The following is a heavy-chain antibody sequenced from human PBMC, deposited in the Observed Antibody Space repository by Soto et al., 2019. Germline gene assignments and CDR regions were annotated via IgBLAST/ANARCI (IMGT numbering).Heavy chain of an antibody. CDR3: ASRNPPDVRSYYYYGMDV. D-gene: IGHD1-1*01. CDR2: IIHIFGTA. V-gene: IGHV1-69*12. CDR1: GGTFSSYA. J-gene: IGHJ6*02. Sequence: QVQLVQSGAEVKKPGSSVKVSCKASGGTFSSYAISWVRQAPGQGLEWRGGIIHIFGTANYAQKFQGRVTITADESTSTAYMELSSLRSEDTAVYYCASRNPPDVRSYYYYGMDVWGQGTTVTVSS.